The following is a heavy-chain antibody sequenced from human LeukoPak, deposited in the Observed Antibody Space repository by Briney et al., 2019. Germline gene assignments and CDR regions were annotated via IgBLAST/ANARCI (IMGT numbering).Heavy chain of an antibody. J-gene: IGHJ4*02. CDR1: GFTFGSYW. D-gene: IGHD6-19*01. Sequence: PGGSLRLSCAASGFTFGSYWMSWVRQAPGKGLEWVANIKQDGSEKYYVDSVKGRFTISRDNAKNSLYLQMNSLRAEDTAVYYCARDAKQWLVQYFDYWGQGTLVTVSS. CDR3: ARDAKQWLVQYFDY. V-gene: IGHV3-7*01. CDR2: IKQDGSEK.